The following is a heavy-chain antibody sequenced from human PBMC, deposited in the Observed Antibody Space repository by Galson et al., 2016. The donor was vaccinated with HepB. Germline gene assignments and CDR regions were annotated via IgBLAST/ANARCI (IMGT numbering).Heavy chain of an antibody. D-gene: IGHD6-13*01. CDR1: GYTFTSYA. CDR2: INAGNGNT. Sequence: SVKVSCKASGYTFTSYAMHWVRQAPGQRLEWMGWINAGNGNTKYSQKFQGSVTITRHTSASTAYMELSSLRSEDTAVYYCAREEYSSSWYYFDYWGQGTLVTVSS. V-gene: IGHV1-3*01. CDR3: AREEYSSSWYYFDY. J-gene: IGHJ4*02.